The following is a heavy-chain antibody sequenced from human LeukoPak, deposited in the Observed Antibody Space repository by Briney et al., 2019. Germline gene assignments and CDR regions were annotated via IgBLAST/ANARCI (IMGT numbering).Heavy chain of an antibody. CDR2: ISYDGSNK. CDR3: AKVREYSSGWYYFDY. J-gene: IGHJ4*02. D-gene: IGHD6-19*01. V-gene: IGHV3-30-3*01. CDR1: GFTFSSYA. Sequence: GSLRLSCAASGFTFSSYAMHWVRQAPGKGLEWVAVISYDGSNKYYADAVKGRFTISRDNSKNTLYLQMNSLRAEDTAVYYCAKVREYSSGWYYFDYWGQGTLVTVSS.